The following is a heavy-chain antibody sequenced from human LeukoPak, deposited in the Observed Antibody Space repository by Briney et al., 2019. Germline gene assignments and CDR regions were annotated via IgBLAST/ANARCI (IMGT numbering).Heavy chain of an antibody. CDR2: ISSDGTTT. V-gene: IGHV3-23*01. D-gene: IGHD6-6*01. CDR3: AKTNLSPHRSSSGPRRGSLSYYYYMDV. Sequence: GGSLRLSCAPSGLNFGSYTMTWVRQAPGKGLEWVAGISSDGTTTNYADSVKGRLTISRETTLNLQMDSLRAEDTATYYCAKTNLSPHRSSSGPRRGSLSYYYYMDVWGRGTTVTVSS. CDR1: GLNFGSYT. J-gene: IGHJ6*03.